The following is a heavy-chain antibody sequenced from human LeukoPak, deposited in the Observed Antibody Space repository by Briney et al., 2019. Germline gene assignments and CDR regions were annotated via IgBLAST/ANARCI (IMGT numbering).Heavy chain of an antibody. CDR2: IYSGGST. CDR1: GFTFGDYS. Sequence: GGSLRLSCTTSGFTFGDYSMTWFRQAPGKGLEWVSVIYSGGSTYYADSVKGRFTISRDNSKNTLYLQMNSLRAEDTAVYYCARAVRGVIPDYWGQGTLVTVSS. V-gene: IGHV3-66*01. CDR3: ARAVRGVIPDY. J-gene: IGHJ4*02. D-gene: IGHD3-10*01.